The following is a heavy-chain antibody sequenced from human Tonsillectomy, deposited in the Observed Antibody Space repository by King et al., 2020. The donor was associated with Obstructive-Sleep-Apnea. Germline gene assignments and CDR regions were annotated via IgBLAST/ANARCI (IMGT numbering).Heavy chain of an antibody. CDR3: AKSPTEMLAASTDLFLDC. J-gene: IGHJ4*02. V-gene: IGHV3-23*04. CDR2: MSGRGGYI. CDR1: GFSFSNYA. D-gene: IGHD3/OR15-3a*01. Sequence: VQLVESGGGLVQPGGSLRLSCAASGFSFSNYAMSWVRQAPGKGLQWLAGMSGRGGYIYHADAVKGRFSISRDNSRNTLYLHLSSLRAEDTAVYYCAKSPTEMLAASTDLFLDCWGQGTLVTVSS.